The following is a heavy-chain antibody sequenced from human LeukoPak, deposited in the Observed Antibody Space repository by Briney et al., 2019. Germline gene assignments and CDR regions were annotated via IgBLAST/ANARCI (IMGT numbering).Heavy chain of an antibody. D-gene: IGHD3-22*01. CDR2: TRSDDSDK. CDR1: GFTFSSYA. J-gene: IGHJ4*02. CDR3: GKHDSASDY. V-gene: IGHV3-30*02. Sequence: GVSLRLSCAASGFTFSSYAMNWVRQAPGKGLEWVAFTRSDDSDKYYIGSVKGRFTISRDNSKNTLYLQMSSLRAEDTAVYYCGKHDSASDYWGQGTLVTVSS.